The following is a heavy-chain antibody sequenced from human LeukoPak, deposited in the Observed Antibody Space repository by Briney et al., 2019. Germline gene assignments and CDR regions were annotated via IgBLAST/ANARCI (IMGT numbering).Heavy chain of an antibody. Sequence: SETLSLICTVSGGSITSLYWSWIRQPAGKGLEWIGRIYTSGSTNYNPSLKSRVTMSVDTSKNQFSLKLSSVTAADTAVYYCARAGLGYSYGFYLGAQGSLVTVSS. V-gene: IGHV4-4*07. D-gene: IGHD5-18*01. CDR3: ARAGLGYSYGFYL. CDR2: IYTSGST. CDR1: GGSITSLY. J-gene: IGHJ1*01.